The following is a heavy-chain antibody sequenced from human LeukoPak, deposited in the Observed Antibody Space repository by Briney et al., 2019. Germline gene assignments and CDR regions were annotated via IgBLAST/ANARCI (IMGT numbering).Heavy chain of an antibody. CDR3: AREKSDNDLDY. J-gene: IGHJ4*02. V-gene: IGHV3-48*01. CDR1: GFTFSSYK. Sequence: GGSLRLSCVVSGFTFSSYKMNWVRQAPGKGLEWVSAISSSSSTIYYADSVKGRFIISRDNAKNSLYLQMNSLRAEDTAVYYCAREKSDNDLDYWGQGTLVTVSS. CDR2: ISSSSSTI. D-gene: IGHD3-3*01.